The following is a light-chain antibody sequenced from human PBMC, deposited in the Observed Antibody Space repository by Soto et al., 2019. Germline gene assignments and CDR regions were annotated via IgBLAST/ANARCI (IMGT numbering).Light chain of an antibody. Sequence: QSALTQPASVSGSPGQWTTISCTGTSSDVGGYNYVSWYQHHPGKAPKLMIYDVTNRPSGVFNRFSGSKSGNTASLTISGFQTEDEADYYCSSYTSSNSYVFGTGTKVTVL. CDR2: DVT. CDR3: SSYTSSNSYV. CDR1: SSDVGGYNY. V-gene: IGLV2-14*03. J-gene: IGLJ1*01.